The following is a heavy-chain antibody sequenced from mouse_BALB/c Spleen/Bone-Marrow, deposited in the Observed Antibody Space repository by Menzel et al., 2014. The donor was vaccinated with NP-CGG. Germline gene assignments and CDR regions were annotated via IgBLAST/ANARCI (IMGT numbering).Heavy chain of an antibody. CDR1: GFTFSSFG. J-gene: IGHJ1*01. V-gene: IGHV5-17*02. D-gene: IGHD4-1*01. CDR2: ISSGSTVV. Sequence: SRGGFVPQGGSRKLSFSASGFTFSSFGLHWVRQAPETGLEWVAYISSGSTVVFYADTVKGRFTISSDNPNNTLYLQMTRRRAEDTAMYYCGRGGNWDDFYFLGAGTTVTVSS. CDR3: GRGGNWDDFYF.